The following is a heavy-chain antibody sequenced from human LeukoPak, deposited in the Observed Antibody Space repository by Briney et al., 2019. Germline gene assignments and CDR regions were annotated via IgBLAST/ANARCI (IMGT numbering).Heavy chain of an antibody. CDR3: TKGRGI. CDR2: LYTSGRM. CDR1: GGSISSGSYD. V-gene: IGHV4-61*09. J-gene: IGHJ4*02. Sequence: SETLSLTCTISGGSISSGSYDWYWIRQPAGKGLEWIGHLYTSGRMSYNPSLKSRVTISVDTSKNQFSLKLTSVTAADTAVYYCTKGRGIWGQGTLVTVSS. D-gene: IGHD3-10*01.